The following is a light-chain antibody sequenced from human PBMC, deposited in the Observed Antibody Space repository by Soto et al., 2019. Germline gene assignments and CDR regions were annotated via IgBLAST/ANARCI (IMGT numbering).Light chain of an antibody. CDR2: AAS. CDR1: QDISSW. Sequence: DIQMTQSPSSVSASVGDRVTITCRASQDISSWLAWYQQKPGKPPKLLIYAASNLQSGVSSRFSGSGSGTDFTLTISSLQPEDFATYFCQQADSFPITFGQGTRLEIK. CDR3: QQADSFPIT. V-gene: IGKV1-12*01. J-gene: IGKJ5*01.